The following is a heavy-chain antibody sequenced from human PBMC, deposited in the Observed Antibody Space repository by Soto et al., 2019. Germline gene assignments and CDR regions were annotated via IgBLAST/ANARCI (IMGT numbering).Heavy chain of an antibody. CDR1: GGSINSGDYY. CDR3: AREEVAYYGSGSYNWFDP. J-gene: IGHJ5*02. CDR2: IYYSGST. V-gene: IGHV4-31*03. Sequence: QVRLQESGPGLVKPSQTLSLTCTVSGGSINSGDYYWSWIRQHPGKGLEWIGYIYYSGSTYNNPSLKSRVTISMDTSKSQFALKLSSVTAADTAVYYCAREEVAYYGSGSYNWFDPWGQGTLVTVSS. D-gene: IGHD3-10*01.